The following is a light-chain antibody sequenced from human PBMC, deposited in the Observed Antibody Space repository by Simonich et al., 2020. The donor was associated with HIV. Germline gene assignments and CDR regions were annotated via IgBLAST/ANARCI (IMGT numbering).Light chain of an antibody. CDR3: QHNNRYSWT. CDR2: DAS. V-gene: IGKV3-11*01. J-gene: IGKJ1*01. Sequence: EIVLTQSPATLSLSPGERATLTGTASQSVSSYLAWYQQKPGQPPRLLIYDASNATTAPPARFSGSGSGTDFTLTISSLQPDDFATYYCQHNNRYSWTFGQGTKVEIK. CDR1: QSVSSY.